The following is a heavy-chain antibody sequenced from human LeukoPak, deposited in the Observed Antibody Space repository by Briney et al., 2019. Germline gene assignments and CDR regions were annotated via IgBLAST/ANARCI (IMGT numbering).Heavy chain of an antibody. CDR1: GVSFSGYH. CDR2: INDRGYT. D-gene: IGHD1-14*01. CDR3: ARDPTTEVDVPYYFDF. Sequence: SETLSLTCAVDGVSFSGYHWNWIRQSPEKGLEWIGEINDRGYTNYNPPLKSRVTISVDTSKKQFSLKLSSVTAADTAVYYCARDPTTEVDVPYYFDFWGQGTLVAVSS. V-gene: IGHV4-34*01. J-gene: IGHJ4*02.